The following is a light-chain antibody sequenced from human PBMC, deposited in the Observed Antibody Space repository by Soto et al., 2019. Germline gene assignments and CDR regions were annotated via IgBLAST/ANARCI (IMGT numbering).Light chain of an antibody. CDR1: QSVLSN. Sequence: IVMTQSLASLYVSQGERATLSCRASQSVLSNLAWYQQKPCQAPRLLIDGSSTRATGIPARFSGSGSGTEFTLTISSLQSEDFAVYYCQQYNNGPPITFGQGTRLEIK. J-gene: IGKJ5*01. CDR2: GSS. CDR3: QQYNNGPPIT. V-gene: IGKV3-15*01.